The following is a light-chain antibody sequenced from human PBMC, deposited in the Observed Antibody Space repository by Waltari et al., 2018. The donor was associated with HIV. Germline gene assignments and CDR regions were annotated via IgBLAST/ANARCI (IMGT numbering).Light chain of an antibody. CDR3: VSYTEKDTFLL. Sequence: QSALTQPPSASGSPGQSVAISCTGPSNDIGTYNFVSWYQHHPGKAPKLIIYDVTRRPPGIPDRFSGTKSGYTASLTVSDLQVEDEADYYCVSYTEKDTFLLFGGGTKLAV. V-gene: IGLV2-8*01. J-gene: IGLJ2*01. CDR2: DVT. CDR1: SNDIGTYNF.